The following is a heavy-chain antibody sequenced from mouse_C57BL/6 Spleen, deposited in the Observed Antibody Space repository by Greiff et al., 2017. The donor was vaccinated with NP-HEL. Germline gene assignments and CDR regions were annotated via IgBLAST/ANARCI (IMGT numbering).Heavy chain of an antibody. CDR2: ISSGGSYT. J-gene: IGHJ4*01. D-gene: IGHD2-2*01. CDR1: GFTFSSYG. CDR3: ARLVTTKRNYYAMDY. V-gene: IGHV5-6*01. Sequence: EVQLQESGGDLVKPGGSLKLSCAASGFTFSSYGMSWVRQTPDKRLEWVATISSGGSYTYYPDSVKGRFTISRDNAKNTLYLQMSSLKSEDTAMYYCARLVTTKRNYYAMDYWGQGTSVTVSS.